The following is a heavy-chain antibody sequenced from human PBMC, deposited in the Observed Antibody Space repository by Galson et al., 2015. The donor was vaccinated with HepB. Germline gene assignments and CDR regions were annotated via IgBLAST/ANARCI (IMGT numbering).Heavy chain of an antibody. CDR2: TTGRRSDT. CDR1: GFRFSNYA. D-gene: IGHD3-10*02. CDR3: AKDAIIYCVNPWYFDY. Sequence: SLRLSCAASGFRFSNYALSWVRQAPGKGLEWVATTTGRRSDTLYADSVKGRFTVSIDNAKNMVFLHMNSLTVADTAMYYCAKDAIIYCVNPWYFDYWGQGTLVAVSS. J-gene: IGHJ4*02. V-gene: IGHV3-23*01.